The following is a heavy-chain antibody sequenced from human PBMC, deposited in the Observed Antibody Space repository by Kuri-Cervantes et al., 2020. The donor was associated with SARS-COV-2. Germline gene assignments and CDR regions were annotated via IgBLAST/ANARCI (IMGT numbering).Heavy chain of an antibody. J-gene: IGHJ4*02. V-gene: IGHV3-13*03. D-gene: IGHD3-3*01. CDR2: IGTAGDT. CDR1: GFTFSSYD. Sequence: GESLKISCAACGFTFSSYDMHWVRQATGKGLEWVSAIGTAGDTYYPGSVKGQFTISRENAKNTLYLQMNSLRAEDTAVYYCAKVNRMYTIFGVVTALDYWGQGTLVTVSS. CDR3: AKVNRMYTIFGVVTALDY.